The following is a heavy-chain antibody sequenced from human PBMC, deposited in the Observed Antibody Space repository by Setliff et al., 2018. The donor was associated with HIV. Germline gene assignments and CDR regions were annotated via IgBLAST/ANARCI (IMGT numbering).Heavy chain of an antibody. CDR1: GYIFTGYF. J-gene: IGHJ4*02. CDR3: SRVPGRNYFDY. Sequence: ASVKVSCKASGYIFTGYFIHWVRQAPGQGLEWMGWINPSSGGTNYAQKFQGRVTMTRDTSISTVYMEVSRLRSDDTAVYYCSRVPGRNYFDYWGQGTLVTVSS. V-gene: IGHV1-2*02. CDR2: INPSSGGT.